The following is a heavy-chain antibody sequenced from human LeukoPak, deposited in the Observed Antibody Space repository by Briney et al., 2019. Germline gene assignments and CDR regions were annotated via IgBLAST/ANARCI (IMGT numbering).Heavy chain of an antibody. CDR1: GISFRSYG. J-gene: IGHJ4*02. V-gene: IGHV3-30*02. CDR3: ATDRATQYFDY. CDR2: IWYDGSNK. Sequence: GGSLRLSCAASGISFRSYGMHWVRQAPGKGLEWVTFIWYDGSNKYYADSVKGRFTISRDNSRNTLFLQMNSLRAEDTAVYYCATDRATQYFDYWGQGTLVSVSS. D-gene: IGHD2-15*01.